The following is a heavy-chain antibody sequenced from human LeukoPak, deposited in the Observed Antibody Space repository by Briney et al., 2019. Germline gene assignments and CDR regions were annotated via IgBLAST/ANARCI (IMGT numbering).Heavy chain of an antibody. J-gene: IGHJ4*01. CDR2: IWYDGTNK. Sequence: GGSLRLSCAASGFSFSDYGMHWVRQAPGKGLEGVALIWYDGTNKYYADSVKGRFTVSRDNSKNTLFLQMNRLRVEDTAVYYCASSYYDILTGPTELNYWGQGTLVTVSS. CDR1: GFSFSDYG. D-gene: IGHD3-9*01. CDR3: ASSYYDILTGPTELNY. V-gene: IGHV3-33*01.